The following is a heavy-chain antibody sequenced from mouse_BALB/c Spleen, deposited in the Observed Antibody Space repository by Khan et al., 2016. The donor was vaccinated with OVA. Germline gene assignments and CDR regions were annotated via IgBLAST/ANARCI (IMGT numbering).Heavy chain of an antibody. CDR3: ARSWTITTVVATGFDY. CDR1: GYSITSDYA. Sequence: VQLKESGPGLVKPSQSLSLTCTVTGYSITSDYAWNWIRQFPGNKLEWMGYISYSGRTSYNPSLKSRISITRDTSKNQFFLQLNSVTTEDTAKYYGARSWTITTVVATGFDYWGQGTSLTVSS. V-gene: IGHV3-2*02. D-gene: IGHD1-1*01. CDR2: ISYSGRT. J-gene: IGHJ2*02.